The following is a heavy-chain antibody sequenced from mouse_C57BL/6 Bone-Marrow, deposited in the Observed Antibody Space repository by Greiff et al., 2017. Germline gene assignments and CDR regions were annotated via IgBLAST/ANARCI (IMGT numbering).Heavy chain of an antibody. CDR3: ARHDYSWFAY. CDR1: GFTFSSYG. J-gene: IGHJ3*01. D-gene: IGHD2-4*01. CDR2: ISSGGSYT. Sequence: EVPLVESGGDLVKPGGSLKLSCAASGFTFSSYGMSLVRQTPDKRLEWVATISSGGSYTYYPDRVKGRFTISRDHAKNTLYLQMSSLKSEDTAMYYCARHDYSWFAYWGQGTLVTVSA. V-gene: IGHV5-6*01.